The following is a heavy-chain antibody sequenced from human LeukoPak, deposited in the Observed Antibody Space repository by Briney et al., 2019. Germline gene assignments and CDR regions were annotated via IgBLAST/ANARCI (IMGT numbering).Heavy chain of an antibody. CDR2: IYWDDDR. CDR3: AHRKNYYDSSVFDN. V-gene: IGHV2-5*02. CDR1: GFSLTTRGVG. Sequence: SGPTLVNPTQTLTLTCTFSGFSLTTRGVGVGWIRQPPGRALEWLALIYWDDDRRYSPPLKSRLTITKDTSKNQVVLTMTNMDPVDTATYFCAHRKNYYDSSVFDNWGQGTLVTVSS. D-gene: IGHD3-22*01. J-gene: IGHJ4*02.